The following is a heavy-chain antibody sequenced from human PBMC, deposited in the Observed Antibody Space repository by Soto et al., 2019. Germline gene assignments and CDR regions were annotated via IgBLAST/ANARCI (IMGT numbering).Heavy chain of an antibody. CDR2: IHNDGSNT. CDR3: ERDNWNSY. D-gene: IGHD1-7*01. J-gene: IGHJ4*01. CDR1: GFTFSSYW. V-gene: IGHV3-74*01. Sequence: EVQLVESGGGLVQPGGSVRLSCAASGFTFSSYWMHWVRQAPGKGLMWVSRIHNDGSNTRYADSVKGRFNISRDNAKNTLYLQMSSLRVEDTAVYYCERDNWNSYWGQGTLVTVSS.